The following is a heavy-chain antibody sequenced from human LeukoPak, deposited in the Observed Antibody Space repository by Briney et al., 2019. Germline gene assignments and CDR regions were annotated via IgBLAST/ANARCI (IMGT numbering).Heavy chain of an antibody. V-gene: IGHV3-23*01. CDR2: ISGSGGST. Sequence: GGPLRLSCAASGFTFSSYAMSWVRQAPGKGLEWVSAISGSGGSTYYADSVKGRFTISRDNSKNTPYLQMNSLRAEDTAVYYCAKDIQDYYDGSGYYLWGQGTLVTVSS. CDR1: GFTFSSYA. CDR3: AKDIQDYYDGSGYYL. D-gene: IGHD3-22*01. J-gene: IGHJ4*02.